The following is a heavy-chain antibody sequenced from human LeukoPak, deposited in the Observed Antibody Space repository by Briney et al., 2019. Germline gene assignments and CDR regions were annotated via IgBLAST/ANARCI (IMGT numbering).Heavy chain of an antibody. CDR1: GFTFSSYG. V-gene: IGHV3-33*01. CDR3: ARETWFGETSKFLDY. Sequence: GGSLRLSCAASGFTFSSYGMHWVRQAPGKGLEWVTLIYYDGSNKYYADFVKGRFTISRDNSKNTVYLQMNSLRAEDTAVYYCARETWFGETSKFLDYWGQGTLVTVSS. CDR2: IYYDGSNK. D-gene: IGHD3-10*01. J-gene: IGHJ4*02.